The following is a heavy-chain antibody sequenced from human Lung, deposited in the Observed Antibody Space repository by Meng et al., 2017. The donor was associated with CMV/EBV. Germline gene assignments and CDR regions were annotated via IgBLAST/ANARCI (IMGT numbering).Heavy chain of an antibody. CDR1: GYTFTGYY. CDR2: INPNSGGT. J-gene: IGHJ4*02. V-gene: IGHV1-2*02. Sequence: ASVXVSCKASGYTFTGYYMHWVRQAPGQGLEWMGWINPNSGGTNYAQKFQGRVTMTRDTYISTAYMGLSRLGSDDTAVYYCARDLSAASRDYWGQGTLVTVSS. CDR3: ARDLSAASRDY.